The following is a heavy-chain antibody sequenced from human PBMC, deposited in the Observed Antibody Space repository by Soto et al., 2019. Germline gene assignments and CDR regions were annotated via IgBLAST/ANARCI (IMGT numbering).Heavy chain of an antibody. CDR1: GGSFTSNNW. V-gene: IGHV4-4*02. D-gene: IGHD1-7*01. CDR2: IYRTGST. CDR3: ASRDPGTSVDY. Sequence: PSETLSLTCAVPGGSFTSNNWRTWVRQPPGQGLEWIGEIYRTGSTNYNPSLRSRVTISLDKSENQFSLKVTSLTAADTAVYYCASRDPGTSVDYWGQGTLVTVSS. J-gene: IGHJ4*02.